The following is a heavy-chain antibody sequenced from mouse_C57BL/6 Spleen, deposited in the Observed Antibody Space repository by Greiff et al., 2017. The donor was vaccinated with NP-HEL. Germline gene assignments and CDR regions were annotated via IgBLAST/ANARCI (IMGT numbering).Heavy chain of an antibody. CDR1: GFTFSSYA. Sequence: EVQLVESGEGLVKPGGSLKLSCAASGFTFSSYAMSWVRQTPEKRLEWVAYISSGGDYIYYADTVKGRSTISRDNARNTLYLQMSSLKSEDTAMYYCTRDPGDYGNYAMDYWGQGTSVTVSS. D-gene: IGHD2-4*01. CDR3: TRDPGDYGNYAMDY. CDR2: ISSGGDYI. J-gene: IGHJ4*01. V-gene: IGHV5-9-1*02.